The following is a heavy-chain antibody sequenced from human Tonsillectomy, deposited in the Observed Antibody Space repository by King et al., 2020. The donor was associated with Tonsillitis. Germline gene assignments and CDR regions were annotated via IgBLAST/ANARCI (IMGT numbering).Heavy chain of an antibody. CDR1: GFTFSSYV. Sequence: VQLVESGGGVVQPGRSLRLSCAASGFTFSSYVMHWVRQATGKGLEWVAVISYDGSDENYADSVKGRLTISRDNSKNTVYLQMNSLRAEDTAVYYCARATKAGFDFSGFDYWGQGTLLTVSS. CDR2: ISYDGSDE. D-gene: IGHD1-26*01. CDR3: ARATKAGFDFSGFDY. V-gene: IGHV3-30*01. J-gene: IGHJ4*02.